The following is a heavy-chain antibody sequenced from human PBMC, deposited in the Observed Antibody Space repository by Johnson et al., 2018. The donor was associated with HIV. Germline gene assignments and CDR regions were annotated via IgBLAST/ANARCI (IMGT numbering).Heavy chain of an antibody. D-gene: IGHD3-22*01. CDR2: IQQAGSEK. CDR1: GFTLSSYW. Sequence: VQLVESGGGLVQPGGSLRLSCAACGFTLSSYWMSWVRQAPGKGLEWVANIQQAGSEKYYVDSVKGRFTISLDNAKNSLYLQMNSLRAEDTAVYYCAKTHDSSGYYGGLDAFDIWGQGTMVTVSS. J-gene: IGHJ3*02. CDR3: AKTHDSSGYYGGLDAFDI. V-gene: IGHV3-7*01.